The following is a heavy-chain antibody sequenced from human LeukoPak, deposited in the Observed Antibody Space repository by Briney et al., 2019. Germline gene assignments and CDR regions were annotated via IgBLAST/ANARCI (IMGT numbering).Heavy chain of an antibody. Sequence: GGSLRLSCAASGFTFSSYSMNWVRQAPGKGLEWVSSISSSSSYIYYADSVKGRFAISRDNAKNSLYLQMNRLRAEDTAVYYCALRPLRVRGVYENHYFDYWGQGTLVTVSS. CDR1: GFTFSSYS. J-gene: IGHJ4*02. D-gene: IGHD3-10*01. CDR2: ISSSSSYI. CDR3: ALRPLRVRGVYENHYFDY. V-gene: IGHV3-21*01.